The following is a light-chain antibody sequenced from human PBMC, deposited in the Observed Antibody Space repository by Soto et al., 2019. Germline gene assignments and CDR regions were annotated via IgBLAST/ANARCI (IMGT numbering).Light chain of an antibody. CDR3: QQYNSYSPNT. V-gene: IGKV1-5*01. J-gene: IGKJ3*01. CDR2: DAS. Sequence: DIQMTHSPSTLSASVGDRVTITCRASQSISSWLAWYQQKPGKAPKLLIYDASSLESGVPSRFSGSGSGTEFTLTISSLQPDDFATYYCQQYNSYSPNTFGPGTKVDIK. CDR1: QSISSW.